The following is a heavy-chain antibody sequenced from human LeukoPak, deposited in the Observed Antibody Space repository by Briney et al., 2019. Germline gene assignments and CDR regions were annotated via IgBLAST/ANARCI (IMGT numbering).Heavy chain of an antibody. V-gene: IGHV5-51*01. CDR1: GYSFTSYW. Sequence: GESLNISCKGSGYSFTSYWIGWVRQMPGKGLEWMGIIYPGDSDTRYSPSFQGQVTISADKSISTAYLQWSSLKASDTAMYYCARPVAAAGTPYYFDYWGQGTLVTVSS. CDR3: ARPVAAAGTPYYFDY. D-gene: IGHD6-13*01. CDR2: IYPGDSDT. J-gene: IGHJ4*02.